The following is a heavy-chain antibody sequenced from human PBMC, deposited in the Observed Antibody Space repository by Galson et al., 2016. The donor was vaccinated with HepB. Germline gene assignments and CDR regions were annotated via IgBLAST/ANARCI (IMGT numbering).Heavy chain of an antibody. J-gene: IGHJ6*02. CDR1: GYNFKTYG. CDR2: IGPYSANT. V-gene: IGHV1-18*01. D-gene: IGHD6-6*01. CDR3: ARKDGEAAQNYYYHYYGMDV. Sequence: SVKVSCKASGYNFKTYGISWVRQAPGQGLEWMGWIGPYSANTNYAQHFQGRVPMTTDTSTSTAYMELRSLRSDDTAVYYCARKDGEAAQNYYYHYYGMDVWGRGTTVSVSS.